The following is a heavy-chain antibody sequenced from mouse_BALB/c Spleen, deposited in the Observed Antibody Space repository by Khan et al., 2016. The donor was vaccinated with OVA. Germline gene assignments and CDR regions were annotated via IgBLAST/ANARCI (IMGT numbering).Heavy chain of an antibody. V-gene: IGHV3-8*02. CDR2: ISSSDST. Sequence: EVQLQESGPSLVKPSQTLSLTCSVTGDSITSGYWNWIRKFPGNKLEYMGYISSSDSTFYNPSLKSRISITRDTSKNQYYLQLNSVNTEDTATYYCARWNYRYDGYFDYWGQGTTLTVSS. CDR1: GDSITSGY. CDR3: ARWNYRYDGYFDY. J-gene: IGHJ2*01. D-gene: IGHD2-14*01.